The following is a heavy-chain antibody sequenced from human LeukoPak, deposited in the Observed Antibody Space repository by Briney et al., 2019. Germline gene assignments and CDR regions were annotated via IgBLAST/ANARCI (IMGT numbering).Heavy chain of an antibody. V-gene: IGHV3-21*01. Sequence: GGSLRLSCAASGFTFSSYSMNWVRQAPGKGLEWVSPISSSSSYIYYADSVKGRFTISRDNAKNSLYLQMNSLRAEDTAVYYCAREYCSGGSCDESMDVWGKGTTVTVSS. CDR1: GFTFSSYS. J-gene: IGHJ6*03. D-gene: IGHD2-15*01. CDR3: AREYCSGGSCDESMDV. CDR2: ISSSSSYI.